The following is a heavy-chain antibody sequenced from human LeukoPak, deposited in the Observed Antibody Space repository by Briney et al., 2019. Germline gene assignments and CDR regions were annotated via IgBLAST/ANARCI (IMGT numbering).Heavy chain of an antibody. J-gene: IGHJ4*02. D-gene: IGHD3-22*01. CDR3: ARLEYYYDSSGYDY. V-gene: IGHV3-11*01. Sequence: GRSLRLSCAASGFTFSDYYMSWIRQAPGKGLEWVSYISSSGSTIYYADSVKGRFTISRDNAKNSLYLQMNSLRAEDTAVYYCARLEYYYDSSGYDYWGQGTLVTVSS. CDR2: ISSSGSTI. CDR1: GFTFSDYY.